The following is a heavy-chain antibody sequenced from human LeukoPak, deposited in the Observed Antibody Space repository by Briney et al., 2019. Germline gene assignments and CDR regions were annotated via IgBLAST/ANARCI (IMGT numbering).Heavy chain of an antibody. CDR3: ASSFYYDSRDY. Sequence: SETLSLTCVVSGGSFSGYFWSWIRQPPGKGLEWIGEITPSGSTNYNPSLKSRVFISIDTSKKKLSLRLTSVTAADSAVYYCASSFYYDSRDYWGQGTLVTVSS. D-gene: IGHD3-22*01. CDR1: GGSFSGYF. V-gene: IGHV4-34*01. J-gene: IGHJ4*02. CDR2: ITPSGST.